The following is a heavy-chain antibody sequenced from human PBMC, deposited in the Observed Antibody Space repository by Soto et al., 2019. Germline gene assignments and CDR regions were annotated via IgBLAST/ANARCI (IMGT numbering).Heavy chain of an antibody. CDR2: IKQDGSEI. D-gene: IGHD6-19*01. V-gene: IGHV3-7*02. Sequence: EVQLVESGGGLVQPGGSLRLSCAASGFTFNTYWMTWVRQAPGKGLEWVANIKQDGSEIHYVDSVKGRLTISRDNAKNSLYLQMNSLRAEDTAVYYCGGGVGWLFDYWGQGTLVTVSS. CDR3: GGGVGWLFDY. J-gene: IGHJ4*02. CDR1: GFTFNTYW.